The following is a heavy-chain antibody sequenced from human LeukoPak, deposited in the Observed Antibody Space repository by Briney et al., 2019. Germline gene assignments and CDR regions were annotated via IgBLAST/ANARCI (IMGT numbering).Heavy chain of an antibody. Sequence: PSETLSLTCTVSGGSISSHYWSWIRQPPGKGLEWIGYIYYSGSTNYNPSLKSRVTISVDTSKNQFSLKLSSVTAADTAVYYCARAIASYGDSAYWGQGTLVTVSS. CDR1: GGSISSHY. V-gene: IGHV4-59*11. J-gene: IGHJ4*02. CDR2: IYYSGST. CDR3: ARAIASYGDSAY. D-gene: IGHD5-18*01.